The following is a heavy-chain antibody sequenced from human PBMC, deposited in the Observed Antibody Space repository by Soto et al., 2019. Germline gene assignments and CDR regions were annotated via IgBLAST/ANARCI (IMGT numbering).Heavy chain of an antibody. D-gene: IGHD6-13*01. CDR1: GGTFSSYA. CDR2: IIPIFGTA. V-gene: IGHV1-69*13. J-gene: IGHJ6*02. Sequence: SVKVSCKASGGTFSSYAISWVRQAPGQGLEWMGGIIPIFGTANYAQKFQGRVTITADESTSTAYMELSSLRSEDTAVYYCARDVAHSEQLTYYYGMDVWGQGTTVTVSS. CDR3: ARDVAHSEQLTYYYGMDV.